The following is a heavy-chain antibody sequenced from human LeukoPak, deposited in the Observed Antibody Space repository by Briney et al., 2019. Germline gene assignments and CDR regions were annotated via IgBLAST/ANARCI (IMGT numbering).Heavy chain of an antibody. CDR3: AAELRRVGAIIYYYYGMDV. CDR2: IVVGSGNT. D-gene: IGHD1-26*01. J-gene: IGHJ6*02. V-gene: IGHV1-58*01. Sequence: SVKVSCKASGFTFTSSAVQWVRQARGQRLEWIGWIVVGSGNTNYAQKFQKRVTITRDMSISTAYMELSSLRSEDTAVYYCAAELRRVGAIIYYYYGMDVWGQGTTVTVSS. CDR1: GFTFTSSA.